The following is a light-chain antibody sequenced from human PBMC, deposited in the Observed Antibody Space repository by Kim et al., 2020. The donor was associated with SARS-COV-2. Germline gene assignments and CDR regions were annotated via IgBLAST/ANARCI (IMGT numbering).Light chain of an antibody. V-gene: IGKV1-5*03. CDR2: KAS. CDR3: QQYNSYST. J-gene: IGKJ1*01. Sequence: DIQMTQSPSPLSASVGDRVTITCRASQSVSGWLAWYQQKPGKAPKLLIYKASSLESGVPSRFSGSGSGTEFTLTISSLQPDDFATYYCQQYNSYSTFGQGTKVDIK. CDR1: QSVSGW.